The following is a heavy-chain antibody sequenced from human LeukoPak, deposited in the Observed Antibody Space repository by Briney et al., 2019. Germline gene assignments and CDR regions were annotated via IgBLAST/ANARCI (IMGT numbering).Heavy chain of an antibody. CDR1: GGSFSGYY. Sequence: SETLSLTCAVYGGSFSGYYWSWIRQHPGKGLEWIGYIYYSGSTYYNPSLKSRVTISVDTSKNQFSLKLSSVAAADTAVYYCARASYSSSWYWFDPWGQGTLVTVSS. V-gene: IGHV4-31*11. J-gene: IGHJ5*02. D-gene: IGHD6-13*01. CDR3: ARASYSSSWYWFDP. CDR2: IYYSGST.